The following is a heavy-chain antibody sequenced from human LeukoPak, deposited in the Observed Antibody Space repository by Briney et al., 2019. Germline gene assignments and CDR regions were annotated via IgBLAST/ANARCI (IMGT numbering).Heavy chain of an antibody. Sequence: GGSLRLSCAASGFTFSRYWMSWVRQAPGKGLEWVANIKQDGSEKYYVESVKGRFTVSRDNAKNSLYLQMNSLRAEDAAVYYCAREGYRDTSNDYWGQGTLVTVSS. J-gene: IGHJ4*02. CDR3: AREGYRDTSNDY. D-gene: IGHD5-18*01. V-gene: IGHV3-7*05. CDR1: GFTFSRYW. CDR2: IKQDGSEK.